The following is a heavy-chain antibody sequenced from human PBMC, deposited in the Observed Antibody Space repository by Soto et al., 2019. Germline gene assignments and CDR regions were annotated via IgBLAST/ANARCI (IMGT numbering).Heavy chain of an antibody. CDR1: GFTFNTYG. CDR2: IWSDGNNK. D-gene: IGHD1-1*01. CDR3: ARIQLDTIMALEY. Sequence: QVQLVESGGGMVQPGRSLRLSCAASGFTFNTYGFHWVRQAPGKGLEWVAVIWSDGNNKYYADSVRGRFTISRDSSKNTLYMQMNSQRVEDTAVYYCARIQLDTIMALEYWGQGTVVTVSS. J-gene: IGHJ4*02. V-gene: IGHV3-33*01.